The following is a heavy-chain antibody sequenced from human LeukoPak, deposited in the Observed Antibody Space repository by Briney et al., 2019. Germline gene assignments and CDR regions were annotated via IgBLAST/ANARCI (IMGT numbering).Heavy chain of an antibody. CDR3: AKDKSWNVCDY. CDR1: GFTFSDYW. CDR2: INQDGSVK. D-gene: IGHD1-1*01. V-gene: IGHV3-7*01. Sequence: GGSLRLSCAASGFTFSDYWIIWLRQAPGKGLEWVGHINQDGSVKDYVDSVKGRFIISRDNANKFSFLQMNSLRAEDTAVYYCAKDKSWNVCDYWGRGTLVTVSS. J-gene: IGHJ4*02.